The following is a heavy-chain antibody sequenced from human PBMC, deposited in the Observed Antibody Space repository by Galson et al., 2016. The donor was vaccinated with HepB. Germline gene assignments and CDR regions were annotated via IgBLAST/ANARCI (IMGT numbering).Heavy chain of an antibody. CDR1: GFTFNTYG. CDR3: AKDMTTMVRGVMHY. V-gene: IGHV3-48*04. D-gene: IGHD3-10*01. J-gene: IGHJ4*02. Sequence: SLRLSCADSGFTFNTYGMNWVRQAPGKGLEWVSYFSIASSIKYYADSVKGRFTISRDNTKNSLYLQMNSLRAEDTALYYCAKDMTTMVRGVMHYWGQGTLVTVSS. CDR2: FSIASSIK.